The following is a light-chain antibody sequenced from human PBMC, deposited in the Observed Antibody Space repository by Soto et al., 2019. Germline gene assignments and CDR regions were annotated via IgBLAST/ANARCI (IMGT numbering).Light chain of an antibody. J-gene: IGKJ1*01. CDR3: QQYMSSVT. CDR2: GVS. V-gene: IGKV3-20*01. Sequence: EIVLTHSPGSLSLSPGERATLSCRASQSVDNTCFAWYQKKPGQAPRLLMYGVSKRATGIPDRFSGSGSGTDFTLTISRLEPEDFAVYYCQQYMSSVTFGQGTRVEIK. CDR1: QSVDNTC.